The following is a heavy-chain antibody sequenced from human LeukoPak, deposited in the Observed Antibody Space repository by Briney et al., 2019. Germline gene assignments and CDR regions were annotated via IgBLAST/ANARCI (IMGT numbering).Heavy chain of an antibody. CDR2: IYDIKNT. Sequence: SETLSLTCTVSGGSISSYYWSWIRQPPGKGLEWIGYIYDIKNTNYNPSLKSRVTISVDTSKKQFSLKLSSVTAADTAVYYRARSFGSGRYYSFDYWGQGTLVTVSS. D-gene: IGHD3-10*01. J-gene: IGHJ4*02. CDR3: ARSFGSGRYYSFDY. V-gene: IGHV4-59*01. CDR1: GGSISSYY.